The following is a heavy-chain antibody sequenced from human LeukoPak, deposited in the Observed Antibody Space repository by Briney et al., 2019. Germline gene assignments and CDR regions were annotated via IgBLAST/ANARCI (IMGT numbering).Heavy chain of an antibody. Sequence: SETLSLTCTVSGGSISSYYWSRIRQLPGKGLEWIGYIYYSGSTNYNPSLKSRVTISVDTSKNQFSLKLSSVTAADTAVYYCARDRDLELERPGYYYYGMDVWGQGTTVTVSS. J-gene: IGHJ6*02. CDR3: ARDRDLELERPGYYYYGMDV. CDR2: IYYSGST. CDR1: GGSISSYY. D-gene: IGHD1-1*01. V-gene: IGHV4-59*01.